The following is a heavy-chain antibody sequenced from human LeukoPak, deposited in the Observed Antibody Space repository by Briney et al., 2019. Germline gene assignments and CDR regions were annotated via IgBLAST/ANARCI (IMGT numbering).Heavy chain of an antibody. CDR1: GFTFSSYS. Sequence: GGSLRLSCAASGFTFSSYSMNWVRQAPGKGLEGVSYISSSSSTIYYADSVKGRFTISRDNAKNSLYLQMNSLRAEDTAVYYCARAEMATIVGFDYWGQGTLVTVSS. CDR3: ARAEMATIVGFDY. D-gene: IGHD5-24*01. J-gene: IGHJ4*02. V-gene: IGHV3-48*04. CDR2: ISSSSSTI.